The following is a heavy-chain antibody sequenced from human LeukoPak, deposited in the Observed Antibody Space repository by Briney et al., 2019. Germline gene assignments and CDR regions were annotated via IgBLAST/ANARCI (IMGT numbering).Heavy chain of an antibody. CDR2: IKSKSDGATT. J-gene: IGHJ3*02. CDR1: TFTFSNAW. D-gene: IGHD2-15*01. Sequence: GGSLRLSCAASTFTFSNAWMSWVRQAPGKGLEWVGRIKSKSDGATTDYAAPVKGRFTISRDDSKNTLHLQMNSLKTEDTAVYYCTTAPRGYCSGGSCSYAFDIWGQGTMVTVSS. CDR3: TTAPRGYCSGGSCSYAFDI. V-gene: IGHV3-15*01.